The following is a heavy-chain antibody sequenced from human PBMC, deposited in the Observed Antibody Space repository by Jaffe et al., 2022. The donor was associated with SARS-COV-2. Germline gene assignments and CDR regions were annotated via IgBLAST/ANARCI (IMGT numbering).Heavy chain of an antibody. V-gene: IGHV3-9*01. Sequence: EVQLVESGGGLVQPGRSLRLSCTASKFNFDNYAMHWVRQVPGKGLEWVSGISWNSANIGYADSVKGRFTISRDNAKDSLYLQMNSLRAEDTALYYCAKAYSSGWYSNFEYWGQGTLVTVSS. CDR3: AKAYSSGWYSNFEY. CDR1: KFNFDNYA. J-gene: IGHJ4*02. D-gene: IGHD6-19*01. CDR2: ISWNSANI.